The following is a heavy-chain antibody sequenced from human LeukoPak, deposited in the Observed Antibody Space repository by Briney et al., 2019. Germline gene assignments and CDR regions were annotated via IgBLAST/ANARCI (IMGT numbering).Heavy chain of an antibody. CDR1: GGSFSNYY. CDR3: ARVIGAIFGVAMPRYYGMDV. V-gene: IGHV4-34*01. D-gene: IGHD3-3*01. Sequence: SSETPSLTCAVYGGSFSNYYWSWIRQPPGKGREWIGEINHIGRTNYNPSLKSRVTISVDTSKNHFSLKLSSVTAADTAVYYCARVIGAIFGVAMPRYYGMDVWGQGTTVTVSS. J-gene: IGHJ6*02. CDR2: INHIGRT.